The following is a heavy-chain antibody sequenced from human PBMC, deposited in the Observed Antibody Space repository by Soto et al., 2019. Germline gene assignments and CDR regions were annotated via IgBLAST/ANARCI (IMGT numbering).Heavy chain of an antibody. J-gene: IGHJ3*02. CDR3: ARDKVEGGSGAFDI. Sequence: SETLSLTCTVSGGSVSSGSYYWSWIRQPPGKGLEWIGYIYYSGSTNYNPSLKSRVAISVDTSKNQFSLKLSSVTAADTAVYYCARDKVEGGSGAFDIWGQGTMVTVSS. V-gene: IGHV4-61*01. D-gene: IGHD3-10*01. CDR1: GGSVSSGSYY. CDR2: IYYSGST.